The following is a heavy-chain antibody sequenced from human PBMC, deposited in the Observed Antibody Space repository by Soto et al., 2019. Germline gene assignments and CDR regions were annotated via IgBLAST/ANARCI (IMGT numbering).Heavy chain of an antibody. D-gene: IGHD2-21*02. Sequence: QVQLVESGGGVVQPGRSLRLSCAAAGFTFSVYGMHWVRQAPGKGLEWVAVISHDGTNKFYADSVKGRFTISRDNSRNKLYLQMNTLRADDTAVDSCANKPPGDWVVMLDCWGQGTLVTVSS. V-gene: IGHV3-30*18. CDR3: ANKPPGDWVVMLDC. CDR1: GFTFSVYG. J-gene: IGHJ4*02. CDR2: ISHDGTNK.